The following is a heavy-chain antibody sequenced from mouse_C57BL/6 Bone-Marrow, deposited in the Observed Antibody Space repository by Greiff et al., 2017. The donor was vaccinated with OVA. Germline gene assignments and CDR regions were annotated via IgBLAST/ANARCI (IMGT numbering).Heavy chain of an antibody. CDR1: GYTFTSYG. D-gene: IGHD1-1*01. CDR3: ARGGLLRSFAY. CDR2: IYPRSGNT. Sequence: QVQLKQSGAELARPGASVKLSCKASGYTFTSYGISWVKQRTGQGLEWIGEIYPRSGNTYYNEKFKGKATLTADKSSSTAYMELRSLTSEDSAVYICARGGLLRSFAYWGHGTLVTVSA. V-gene: IGHV1-81*01. J-gene: IGHJ3*01.